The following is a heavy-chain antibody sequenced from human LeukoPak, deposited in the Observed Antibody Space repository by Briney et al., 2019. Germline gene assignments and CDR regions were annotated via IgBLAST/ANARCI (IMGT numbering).Heavy chain of an antibody. CDR3: ARHVSKVEPPALINWFDP. Sequence: SSETLSLTCAVSGYSINSGYYWGWIRQPPGKGLEWIGSIYHSGSTYYNPSLKSRVTISLDTSKNQFSLQLTSVTAADTAAYYCARHVSKVEPPALINWFDPWGQGTLVTVSS. J-gene: IGHJ5*02. CDR2: IYHSGST. CDR1: GYSINSGYY. D-gene: IGHD1-26*01. V-gene: IGHV4-38-2*01.